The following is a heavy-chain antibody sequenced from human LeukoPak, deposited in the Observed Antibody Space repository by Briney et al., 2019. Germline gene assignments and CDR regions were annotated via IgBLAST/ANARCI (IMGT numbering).Heavy chain of an antibody. D-gene: IGHD2-2*01. V-gene: IGHV3-48*01. CDR3: ARKYCSSTSCYFTNMDV. CDR1: GFTFDDHG. CDR2: ISSSSSPI. Sequence: GGSLRLSCAASGFTFDDHGMTWVRQIPGKGLEWVSFISSSSSPIYYADSVKGRFTISRDNAKNSLYLQMNSLRAEDTAVYYCARKYCSSTSCYFTNMDVWGKGTTVTVSS. J-gene: IGHJ6*03.